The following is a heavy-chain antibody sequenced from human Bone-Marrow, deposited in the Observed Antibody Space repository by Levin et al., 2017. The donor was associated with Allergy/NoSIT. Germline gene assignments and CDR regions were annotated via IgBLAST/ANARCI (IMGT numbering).Heavy chain of an antibody. CDR3: ARLPGSGWYGGKDFDY. Sequence: ESLKISCTVSGGSISSSSYYWGWIRQPPGKGLEWIGSIYYSGSTYYNPSLKSRVTISVDTSKNQFSLKLSSVTAADTAVYYCARLPGSGWYGGKDFDYWGQGTLVTVSS. V-gene: IGHV4-39*01. D-gene: IGHD6-19*01. J-gene: IGHJ4*02. CDR2: IYYSGST. CDR1: GGSISSSSYY.